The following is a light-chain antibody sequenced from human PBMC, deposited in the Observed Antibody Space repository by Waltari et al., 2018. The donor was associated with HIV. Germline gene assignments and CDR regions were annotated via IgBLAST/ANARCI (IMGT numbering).Light chain of an antibody. CDR1: KLGDKY. CDR2: QDS. Sequence: SYELTQPPSVSVSPGQTASITCSGDKLGDKYACWYQQKPGQSPVLVIYQDSKWPSGFPERFSGSNSGNTATLTISGTQSVDEADYYCQAWDSSTGVFGTGTKVTVL. V-gene: IGLV3-1*01. CDR3: QAWDSSTGV. J-gene: IGLJ1*01.